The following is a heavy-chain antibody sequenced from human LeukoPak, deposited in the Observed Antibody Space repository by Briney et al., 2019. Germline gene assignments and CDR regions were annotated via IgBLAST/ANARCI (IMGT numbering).Heavy chain of an antibody. Sequence: NPSETLSLTCTVSGDSVSSRSYYWSWIRQPPGKGLEWIGYIYYSGSTNYNPSLTSRVIISVDTSKNQFSLSLTSVTAADTAVYYCARVMVRGVELDYWGQGTLVTVSS. CDR1: GDSVSSRSYY. V-gene: IGHV4-61*01. CDR2: IYYSGST. D-gene: IGHD3-10*01. J-gene: IGHJ4*02. CDR3: ARVMVRGVELDY.